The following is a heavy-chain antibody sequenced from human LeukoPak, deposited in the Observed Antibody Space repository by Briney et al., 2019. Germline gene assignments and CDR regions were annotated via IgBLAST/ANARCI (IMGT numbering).Heavy chain of an antibody. CDR2: ISWNSGTK. CDR3: ARAYKDRSLAGKKEFFQH. V-gene: IGHV3-9*01. CDR1: GFTFDNYA. Sequence: GRSLRLSCAASGFTFDNYAMNWVRHVPGKGLEWISLISWNSGTKGYADSVKGRFTISRDNANNFLYLQMNSLRAEDTALYYCARAYKDRSLAGKKEFFQHWGQGTLVTVSS. D-gene: IGHD6-19*01. J-gene: IGHJ1*01.